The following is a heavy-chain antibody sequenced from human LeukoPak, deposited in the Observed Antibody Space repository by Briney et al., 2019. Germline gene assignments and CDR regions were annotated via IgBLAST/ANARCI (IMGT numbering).Heavy chain of an antibody. Sequence: ASVKVPCKASGYSFSIYGITWARQAPGQGLEYLGWIGASDGTTNYAQKVQDRVTMTTDTSTSTAYLELRSLRSEDTAVYYCARCGAAVTTHFSHWGQGTLVTVSS. D-gene: IGHD4-17*01. CDR1: GYSFSIYG. J-gene: IGHJ4*02. CDR2: IGASDGTT. CDR3: ARCGAAVTTHFSH. V-gene: IGHV1-18*01.